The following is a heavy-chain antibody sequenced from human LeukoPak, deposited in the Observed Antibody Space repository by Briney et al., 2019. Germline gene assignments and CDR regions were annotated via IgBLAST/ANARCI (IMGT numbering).Heavy chain of an antibody. CDR1: GFTFSSYA. CDR2: ISYDGSNK. D-gene: IGHD6-6*01. Sequence: GGSLRLSCAASGFTFSSYAMHWVRQAPGKGLEWVAVISYDGSNKYNADSVKGRFTISRDNSKNTLYLQMNSLRTEDTAVYYCATSRLRRQLDYWGQGTLVTVSS. CDR3: ATSRLRRQLDY. J-gene: IGHJ4*02. V-gene: IGHV3-30*01.